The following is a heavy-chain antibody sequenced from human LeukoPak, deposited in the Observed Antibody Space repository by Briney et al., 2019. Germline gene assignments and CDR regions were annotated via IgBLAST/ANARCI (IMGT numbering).Heavy chain of an antibody. CDR1: GYTFTGYY. Sequence: GASVKVSCKASGYTFTGYYMHWVRQAPGQGLEWMGRINPNSGGTNYAQKFQGRVTMTRDTSISTAYMELSRLRSDDTAVYYCATESAWHCGGDCQRRFDYWGQGTLVTVSS. CDR2: INPNSGGT. D-gene: IGHD2-21*02. CDR3: ATESAWHCGGDCQRRFDY. V-gene: IGHV1-2*06. J-gene: IGHJ4*02.